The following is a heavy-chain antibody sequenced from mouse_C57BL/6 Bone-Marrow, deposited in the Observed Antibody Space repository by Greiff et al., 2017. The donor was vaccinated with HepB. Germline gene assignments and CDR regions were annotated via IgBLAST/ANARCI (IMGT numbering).Heavy chain of an antibody. D-gene: IGHD1-1*01. CDR1: GFTFSSYA. CDR3: ARDREYYGSSLMDY. Sequence: EVMLVESGGGLVKPGGSLKLSCAASGFTFSSYAMSWVRQTPEKRLEWVATISDGGSYTYYPDNVKGRFTISRDNAKNNLYLQMSHLKSEDTAMYYCARDREYYGSSLMDYWGQGTSVTVSS. V-gene: IGHV5-4*01. CDR2: ISDGGSYT. J-gene: IGHJ4*01.